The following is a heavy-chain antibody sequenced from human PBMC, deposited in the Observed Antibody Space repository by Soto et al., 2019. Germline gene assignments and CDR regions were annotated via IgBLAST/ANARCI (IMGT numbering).Heavy chain of an antibody. CDR1: GGSFSGHY. J-gene: IGHJ5*02. V-gene: IGHV4-34*01. CDR2: INHSGST. Sequence: SETLSLTCAVYGGSFSGHYWSWIRQPPGKGLKWIGEINHSGSTNYNPSLRSRVTISVDTSKNQFSLKLSSVTAADTAVYYFARGFGRGYCSSASCYFGKNWFDPWGQGTLVTVS. D-gene: IGHD2-2*01. CDR3: ARGFGRGYCSSASCYFGKNWFDP.